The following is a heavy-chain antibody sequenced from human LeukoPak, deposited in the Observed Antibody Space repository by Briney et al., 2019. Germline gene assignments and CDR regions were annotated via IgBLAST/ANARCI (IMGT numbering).Heavy chain of an antibody. CDR2: IYTSGST. J-gene: IGHJ4*02. CDR3: ASITAMVSEY. CDR1: GGSISSSSYY. Sequence: PSETLSLTCTVSGGSISSSSYYWSWIRQPAGKGLEWIGRIYTSGSTNYNPSLKSRVTISVDTSKNQFSLKLSSVTAADTAVYYCASITAMVSEYWGQGTLVTVSS. V-gene: IGHV4-61*02. D-gene: IGHD5-18*01.